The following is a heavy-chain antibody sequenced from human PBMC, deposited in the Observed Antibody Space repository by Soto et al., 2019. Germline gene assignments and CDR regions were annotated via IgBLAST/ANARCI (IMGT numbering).Heavy chain of an antibody. V-gene: IGHV3-30-3*01. J-gene: IGHJ4*02. D-gene: IGHD3-22*01. CDR3: ATEAYYYDSSGKSTVDY. CDR2: ISYDGSNK. CDR1: GFTFSSYA. Sequence: GGSLRLSCAASGFTFSSYAMHWVRQAPGKGLEWVAVISYDGSNKYYADSVKGRFTISRDNSRNTLYLQMNSLRAEDTAVYYCATEAYYYDSSGKSTVDYWGQGTLVTVSS.